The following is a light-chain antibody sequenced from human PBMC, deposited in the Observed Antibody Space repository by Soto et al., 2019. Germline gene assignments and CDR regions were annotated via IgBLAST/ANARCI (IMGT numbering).Light chain of an antibody. V-gene: IGKV4-1*01. CDR1: QDLLYRSNKYY. J-gene: IGKJ1*01. Sequence: DIVMTQSPDSLAVSLGERATINCKSSQDLLYRSNKYYLAWYQQKPGQPPKLLIYWASTRESGVPDRFSGGGSGTDFTLTISSLQAEDVAVYYCQQYYTTPVTFGQGTKVKIK. CDR3: QQYYTTPVT. CDR2: WAS.